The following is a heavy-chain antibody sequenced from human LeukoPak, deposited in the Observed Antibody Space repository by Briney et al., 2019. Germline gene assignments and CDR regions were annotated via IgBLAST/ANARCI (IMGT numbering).Heavy chain of an antibody. J-gene: IGHJ4*02. CDR3: ARDERKYCSDSSCYPGDY. D-gene: IGHD2-2*01. Sequence: GGSLRLSRAASGFIFSDYAMKWVRQAPGKGLEWVGAISRTSAYIYYSDSVKGRFTLSRDNAGDSVYLQMDSLRAEDTAVYYRARDERKYCSDSSCYPGDYWGQGILVTVSS. CDR2: ISRTSAYI. CDR1: GFIFSDYA. V-gene: IGHV3-21*01.